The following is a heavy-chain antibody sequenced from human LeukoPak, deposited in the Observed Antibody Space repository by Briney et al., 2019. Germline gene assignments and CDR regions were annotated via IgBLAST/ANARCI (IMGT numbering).Heavy chain of an antibody. CDR2: IYYSGST. Sequence: SETPSLTCTVSGGSISSHYWSWIRQPPGKGLEWIGYIYYSGSTNYNPSLKSRVTISVDTSKNQFSLKLSSVTAADTAVYYCAREGAVAGRHYYYYYMDVWGKGTTVTVSS. D-gene: IGHD6-19*01. CDR1: GGSISSHY. V-gene: IGHV4-59*11. CDR3: AREGAVAGRHYYYYYMDV. J-gene: IGHJ6*03.